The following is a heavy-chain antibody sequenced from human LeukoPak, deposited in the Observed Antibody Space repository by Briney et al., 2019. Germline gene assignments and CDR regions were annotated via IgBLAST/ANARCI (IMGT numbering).Heavy chain of an antibody. CDR2: TYYRSKRYN. Sequence: SQTLSLTCAISGDSVSSNSAAWNWIRQSPSRGLEWLGRTYYRSKRYNDYAVSVKSRISFNADTSKNQLSLQLNSVTPEDTAVYYCASRLISGYDAFDIWGQGTMVTVSS. CDR1: GDSVSSNSAA. V-gene: IGHV6-1*01. D-gene: IGHD1-20*01. CDR3: ASRLISGYDAFDI. J-gene: IGHJ3*02.